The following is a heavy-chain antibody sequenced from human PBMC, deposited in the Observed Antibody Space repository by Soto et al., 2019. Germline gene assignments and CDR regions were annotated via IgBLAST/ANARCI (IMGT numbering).Heavy chain of an antibody. Sequence: QVQLVQSGAEVKKPGASVKVSCKASGYTFTSYGISWVRQAPGQGLEWMGWISAYNGNTNYAQKLQGRVTMTTDTYTSTAYMELRSLRSDDTDVYYCARVIGYVWGSYRYRLYYFDYWGQGTLVTVSS. CDR2: ISAYNGNT. J-gene: IGHJ4*02. CDR3: ARVIGYVWGSYRYRLYYFDY. V-gene: IGHV1-18*01. D-gene: IGHD3-16*02. CDR1: GYTFTSYG.